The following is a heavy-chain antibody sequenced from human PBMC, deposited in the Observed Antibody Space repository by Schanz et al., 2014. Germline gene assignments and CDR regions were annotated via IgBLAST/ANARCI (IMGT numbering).Heavy chain of an antibody. CDR1: GFTFSDHF. CDR3: ARRNFYDKSAAFDY. Sequence: EVQLVESGGGLVQPGGSLKLSCAASGFTFSDHFMDWVRQAPGKGLEWIGHSRNKGHSYTSEYAASVKGRFTISRDESERSLYLQMDSLKTEDTAVYYCARRNFYDKSAAFDYWGQGSLXTVSS. D-gene: IGHD3-9*01. CDR2: SRNKGHSYTS. V-gene: IGHV3-72*01. J-gene: IGHJ4*02.